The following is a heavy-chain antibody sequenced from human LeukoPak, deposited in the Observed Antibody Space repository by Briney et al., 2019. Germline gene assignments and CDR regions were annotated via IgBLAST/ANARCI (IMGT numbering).Heavy chain of an antibody. J-gene: IGHJ4*02. Sequence: ASVKVSCKASGYTFTSYGISWVRQAPGQGLEWMGWINPNSGGTNYAQKFQGRVTMTRDTSSSTAYMELSRLRSDDTAVYYCARARYVVASLDYWGQGTLVTVSS. CDR1: GYTFTSYG. V-gene: IGHV1-2*02. CDR2: INPNSGGT. D-gene: IGHD5-12*01. CDR3: ARARYVVASLDY.